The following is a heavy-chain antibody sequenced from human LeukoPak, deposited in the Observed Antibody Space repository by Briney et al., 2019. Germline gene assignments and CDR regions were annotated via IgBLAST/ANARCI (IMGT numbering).Heavy chain of an antibody. CDR1: GLSLSSYA. CDR2: VSGSGGST. D-gene: IGHD2-15*01. J-gene: IGHJ5*02. Sequence: GGSLRLSCAASGLSLSSYAMSWVRQAPGKGLEWVSVVSGSGGSTFYADSVKGRFTISRDNSKNTLYLQMNSLRAEDTAVYYCAKEGVLAATIYNWFDPWGQGTLVTVSS. V-gene: IGHV3-23*01. CDR3: AKEGVLAATIYNWFDP.